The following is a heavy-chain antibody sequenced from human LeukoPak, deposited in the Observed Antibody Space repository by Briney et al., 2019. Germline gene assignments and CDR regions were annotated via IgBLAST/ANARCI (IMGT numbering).Heavy chain of an antibody. CDR1: GGSISSSSYY. V-gene: IGHV4-39*01. CDR2: IYSSGST. J-gene: IGHJ4*02. CDR3: ARLDYQQWLVDY. D-gene: IGHD6-19*01. Sequence: PSETLSLTCTVSGGSISSSSYYWGWIRQPPGKGLEWIGSIYSSGSTYYNPSLKSRVTISVDTSKNQFSLKLSSVTAADTAVYYCARLDYQQWLVDYWGQGTLVTVSS.